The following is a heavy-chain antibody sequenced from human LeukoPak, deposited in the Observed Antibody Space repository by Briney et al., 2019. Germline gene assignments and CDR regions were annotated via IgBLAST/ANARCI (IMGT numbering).Heavy chain of an antibody. CDR3: ARHNTAYYYGSGSYSKHNWFDP. Sequence: SETLSLTCTVAGGSISSYYWGWIRQPPGKGLEWIGYIYYSGSTNYNPSLKSRVTISVDTSKNQFSLKLSSVTAADTAVYYCARHNTAYYYGSGSYSKHNWFDPWGQGTLVTVSS. J-gene: IGHJ5*02. CDR2: IYYSGST. D-gene: IGHD3-10*01. CDR1: GGSISSYY. V-gene: IGHV4-59*08.